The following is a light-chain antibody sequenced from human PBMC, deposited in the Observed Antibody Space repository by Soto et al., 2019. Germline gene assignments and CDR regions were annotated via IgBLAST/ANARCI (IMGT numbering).Light chain of an antibody. J-gene: IGKJ1*01. CDR1: QDVRGG. Sequence: EIVLTQSPDTLSVSPGGRATLSCRASQDVRGGLAWYQQKPGQAPRLLIHGASTRATGIPARFSGSGSGTEFTLTISSLQSEDFASYYCHQYGVWPLTFGQGTTVEI. CDR2: GAS. CDR3: HQYGVWPLT. V-gene: IGKV3-15*01.